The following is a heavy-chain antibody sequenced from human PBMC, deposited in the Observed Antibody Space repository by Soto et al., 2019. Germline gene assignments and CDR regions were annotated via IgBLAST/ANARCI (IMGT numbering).Heavy chain of an antibody. CDR2: IRSKANSYAT. CDR1: GFTFSGSA. D-gene: IGHD3-3*01. CDR3: TRPYYDFWSGERGTYYYYGMDV. Sequence: GGSLRLSCAASGFTFSGSAMHWVRQASGKGLEWVGRIRSKANSYATAYAASVKGRFTISRDDSKNTAYLQMNSLKTEDTAVYYCTRPYYDFWSGERGTYYYYGMDVWGQGTTVTVSS. V-gene: IGHV3-73*01. J-gene: IGHJ6*02.